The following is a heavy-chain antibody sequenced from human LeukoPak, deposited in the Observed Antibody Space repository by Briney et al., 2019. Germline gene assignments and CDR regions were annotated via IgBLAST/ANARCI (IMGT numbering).Heavy chain of an antibody. CDR3: ARQTTVTTDYFDY. Sequence: GGSLRLSCAASGFTFSSYTMNWVRQAPGKGLEWVSSITSGSSYIYYADSVKGRFTISRDNAKNSLYLQMNSLRAEDTAVYYCARQTTVTTDYFDYWGQGTRVTVSS. V-gene: IGHV3-21*01. CDR2: ITSGSSYI. CDR1: GFTFSSYT. D-gene: IGHD4-11*01. J-gene: IGHJ4*02.